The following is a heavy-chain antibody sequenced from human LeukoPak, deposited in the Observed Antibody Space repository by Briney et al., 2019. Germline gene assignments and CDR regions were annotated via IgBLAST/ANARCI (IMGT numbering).Heavy chain of an antibody. V-gene: IGHV4-34*01. CDR2: INHSGST. CDR3: AAIAVAGTRDWFDP. D-gene: IGHD6-19*01. CDR1: GGSFSGYY. J-gene: IGHJ5*02. Sequence: PSETLSLTCAVYGGSFSGYYWSWIRQPPGKGLEWIGEINHSGSTNYNPSLKSRVTISVDTSKNQFSLKLSSVTAADTAVYYCAAIAVAGTRDWFDPWGQGTLVTVSS.